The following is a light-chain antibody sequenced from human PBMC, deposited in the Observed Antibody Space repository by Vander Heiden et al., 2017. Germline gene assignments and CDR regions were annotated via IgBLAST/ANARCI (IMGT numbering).Light chain of an antibody. J-gene: IGKJ1*01. CDR3: QHYDSYSWT. CDR2: KVS. Sequence: DVQMTQSPSTLSASVGDRVIITCRASQSVRSWVAWYQQNPGKAPNLLIYKVSNLESGVPSRFSGSGSETEFTLTISSLQPDDFATYYCQHYDSYSWTFGQGTKVEIK. CDR1: QSVRSW. V-gene: IGKV1-5*03.